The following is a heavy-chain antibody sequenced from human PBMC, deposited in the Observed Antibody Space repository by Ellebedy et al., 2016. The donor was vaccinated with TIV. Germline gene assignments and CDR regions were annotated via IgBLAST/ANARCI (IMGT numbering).Heavy chain of an antibody. CDR3: AREGVGGYSYGSFDY. V-gene: IGHV1-69*10. Sequence: ASVKVSCKPSGGTFDYNAFTWVRQAPGQGLAWMGEIVPLLGVATYAQNFQGRVTMTTDTSTTTAYMELRSLRSDDTAVYYCAREGVGGYSYGSFDYWGQGTLVTVSS. CDR2: IVPLLGVA. D-gene: IGHD5-18*01. CDR1: GGTFDYNA. J-gene: IGHJ4*02.